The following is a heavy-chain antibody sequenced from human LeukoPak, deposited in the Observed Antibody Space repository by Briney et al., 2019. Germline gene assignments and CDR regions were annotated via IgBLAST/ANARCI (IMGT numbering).Heavy chain of an antibody. D-gene: IGHD3-10*01. CDR2: NFFHDGST. J-gene: IGHJ6*02. V-gene: IGHV1-46*02. CDR1: GYSFNSHH. CDR3: ARDSGNYHYDMDV. Sequence: ASVKVSCKTSGYSFNSHHVHWVRRAPGQGLEWMEINFFHDGSTSNTQKFQGRVTMTRDTSTSTVYMELSSLRSEDTAVYYCARDSGNYHYDMDVWGQGTTVIVSS.